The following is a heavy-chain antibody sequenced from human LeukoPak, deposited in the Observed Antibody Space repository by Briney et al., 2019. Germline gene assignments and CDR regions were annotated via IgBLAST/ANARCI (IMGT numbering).Heavy chain of an antibody. CDR3: ARDLDKIMVRGVIIIKPYYYDMDV. Sequence: ASVKVSCKASGYTFTSYGISWVRQAPGQGLEWMGWINAYNGNTNYAQKLQGRVTMTTDTSTSTAYMELRSLRSDDTAVYYCARDLDKIMVRGVIIIKPYYYDMDVWGKGTTVTVSS. V-gene: IGHV1-18*04. D-gene: IGHD3-10*01. CDR1: GYTFTSYG. J-gene: IGHJ6*04. CDR2: INAYNGNT.